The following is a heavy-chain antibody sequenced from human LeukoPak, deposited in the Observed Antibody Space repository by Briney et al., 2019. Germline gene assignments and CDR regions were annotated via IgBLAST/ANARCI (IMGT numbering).Heavy chain of an antibody. CDR2: INHSGGT. D-gene: IGHD1-14*01. Sequence: PSETLSLTCAVYGGSFSGYYWSWIRQPPGKGLEWIGEINHSGGTNYNPSLKSRVTISVDTSKNQFSLKLSSVTAADTAVYYCARRGSGASLEYYFDLWGRGTLVTVSS. CDR1: GGSFSGYY. V-gene: IGHV4-34*01. CDR3: ARRGSGASLEYYFDL. J-gene: IGHJ2*01.